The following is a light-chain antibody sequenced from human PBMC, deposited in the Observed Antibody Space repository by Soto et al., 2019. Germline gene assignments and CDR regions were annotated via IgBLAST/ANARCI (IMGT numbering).Light chain of an antibody. V-gene: IGKV3-11*01. CDR3: QQRSNSRRT. Sequence: EIVLTQSPATLSLSPGERATLSCRASQSVSSYFASYQQKPAQAPRLLIYDASNSATGIPARFSGSWSGTDFTLTTSSLEPEYVADYCWQQRSNSRRTFGGGTKVEIK. CDR1: QSVSSY. J-gene: IGKJ4*01. CDR2: DAS.